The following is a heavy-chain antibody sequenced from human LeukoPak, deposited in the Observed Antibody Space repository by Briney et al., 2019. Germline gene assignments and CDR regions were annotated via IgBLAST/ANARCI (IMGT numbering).Heavy chain of an antibody. CDR3: ARGLGTAMVFNY. J-gene: IGHJ4*02. Sequence: ETLSLTCAVYGGSFSGYYWSWIRQPPGKGLEWIGEINHSGSTNYNPSLKSRVTISVDTSKNQFSLKLSSVTAADTAVYYCARGLGTAMVFNYWGQGTLVTVSS. CDR2: INHSGST. D-gene: IGHD5-18*01. CDR1: GGSFSGYY. V-gene: IGHV4-34*01.